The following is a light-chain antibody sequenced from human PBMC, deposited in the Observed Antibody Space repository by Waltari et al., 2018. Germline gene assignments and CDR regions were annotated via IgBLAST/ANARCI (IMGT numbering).Light chain of an antibody. Sequence: QSALTQPPSVSGSPGQSVTISCTASRSDVGGWQRVSWYQQPPGSAPRLILFDVSNRPSGVPDRFSGSKSGNTASLTISGLQTEDEADYYCSSYTDNTVLFGGGTQLTV. CDR1: RSDVGGWQR. J-gene: IGLJ2*01. CDR3: SSYTDNTVL. V-gene: IGLV2-18*02. CDR2: DVS.